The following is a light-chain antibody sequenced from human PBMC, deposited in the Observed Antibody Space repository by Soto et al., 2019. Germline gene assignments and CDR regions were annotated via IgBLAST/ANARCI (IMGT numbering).Light chain of an antibody. CDR2: KAS. CDR3: QQYHSYSYT. CDR1: QTISSW. Sequence: DIQMTQSPSTLSASVGDRVTITCRASQTISSWLAWYQQKPGKAPNLLIYKASNLESGVPSRFSGSGSGTEFTLTFSSLQPDDFATYYCQQYHSYSYTFGQGTKLEI. J-gene: IGKJ2*01. V-gene: IGKV1-5*03.